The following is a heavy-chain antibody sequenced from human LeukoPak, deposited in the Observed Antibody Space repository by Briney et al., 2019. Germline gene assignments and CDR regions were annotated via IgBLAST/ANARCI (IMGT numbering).Heavy chain of an antibody. CDR1: GFPFSSYG. CDR2: ISFDGSNK. Sequence: GALKPSFAAAGFPFSSYGMHWVRPASGKGPEGVAVISFDGSNKYYADSVKGRFTISRDNSKNTLYLQMNSLRAEDTAVYYCARVFRPSLTVFIIRGAFDIWGQGTMVTVSS. V-gene: IGHV3-30*19. J-gene: IGHJ3*02. D-gene: IGHD3-3*01. CDR3: ARVFRPSLTVFIIRGAFDI.